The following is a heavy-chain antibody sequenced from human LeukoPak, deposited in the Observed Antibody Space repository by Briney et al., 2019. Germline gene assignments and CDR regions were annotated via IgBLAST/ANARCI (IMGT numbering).Heavy chain of an antibody. V-gene: IGHV3-7*01. Sequence: GGSLRLSCAASGFTFSSYAMHWVRQAPGKGLEWVANIKQDGSEKYYVDSVKGRFTISRDNAKNSLYLQMNSLRAEDTAVYYCARDQYCGGDCYSYYYGMDVWGQGTTVTVSS. CDR1: GFTFSSYA. J-gene: IGHJ6*02. D-gene: IGHD2-21*02. CDR3: ARDQYCGGDCYSYYYGMDV. CDR2: IKQDGSEK.